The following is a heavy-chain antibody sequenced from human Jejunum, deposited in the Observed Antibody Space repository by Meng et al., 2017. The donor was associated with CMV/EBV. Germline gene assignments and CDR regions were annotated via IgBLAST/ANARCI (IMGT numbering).Heavy chain of an antibody. CDR2: ISSSGSTT. J-gene: IGHJ4*02. Sequence: ASGFSFNSWAMRWVRQAPGNGLEWVSSISSSGSTTFYADFVGGRFTISRDISKSTLYLQMNSLRAEDTAVYYCAKVSVSGGYYVDSWGQGTLVTVSS. V-gene: IGHV3-23*01. D-gene: IGHD1-26*01. CDR1: GFSFNSWA. CDR3: AKVSVSGGYYVDS.